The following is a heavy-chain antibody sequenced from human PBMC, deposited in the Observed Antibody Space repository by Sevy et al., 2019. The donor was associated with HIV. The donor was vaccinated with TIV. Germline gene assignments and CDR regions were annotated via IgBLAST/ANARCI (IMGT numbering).Heavy chain of an antibody. CDR1: GGSINSDH. Sequence: SETLSLTCTVSGGSINSDHWNWIRQPPGKGLEWIGYVNYTGGTNYNPSFKNRVTISVDRTKNQFSLKLTSVTAADTAVYYCARRNDFDIWGQGTMVTVSS. V-gene: IGHV4-59*08. CDR3: ARRNDFDI. CDR2: VNYTGGT. J-gene: IGHJ3*02.